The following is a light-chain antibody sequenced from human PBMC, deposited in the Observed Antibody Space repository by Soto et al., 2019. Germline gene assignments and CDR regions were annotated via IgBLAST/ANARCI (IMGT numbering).Light chain of an antibody. Sequence: QSVLTQPASVSGSPGQSITISCTGTSSDFGGYNFVSWYQQHPDKAPKLMIYDVTNRPSGVSNRFSGSKSGNTASLTISGLQAEDEADYYCSSYTSISTYVFGTGTKVTVL. J-gene: IGLJ1*01. V-gene: IGLV2-14*01. CDR1: SSDFGGYNF. CDR3: SSYTSISTYV. CDR2: DVT.